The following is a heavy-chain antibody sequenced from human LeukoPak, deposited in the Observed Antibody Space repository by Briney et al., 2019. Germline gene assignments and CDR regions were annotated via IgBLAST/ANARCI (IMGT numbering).Heavy chain of an antibody. J-gene: IGHJ4*02. CDR3: AKDVSSGDYWYYFDY. CDR2: ISGSGGST. V-gene: IGHV3-23*01. D-gene: IGHD4-17*01. Sequence: GGSLRLSCTASGFTFSSYAMSWVRQAPGKGLEWVSAISGSGGSTYYADSVKGRFTISRDNSKNTLYLQMNSLRAEDTAVYYCAKDVSSGDYWYYFDYWGQGTLVTVSS. CDR1: GFTFSSYA.